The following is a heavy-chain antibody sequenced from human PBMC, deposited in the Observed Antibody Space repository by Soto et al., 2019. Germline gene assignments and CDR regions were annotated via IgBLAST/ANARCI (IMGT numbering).Heavy chain of an antibody. CDR2: IWYDGSNK. CDR1: GFTFSSYG. V-gene: IGHV3-33*01. CDR3: ARDRAGHLDY. Sequence: QVQLVESGGGVVQPVRSLRLSCAPSGFTFSSYGMHWVRQAPGKGLEWVAVIWYDGSNKYYADSVKGRFTISRDNSKNTLYLQMNSQRAEDTAVYYCARDRAGHLDYWGQGTLVIVSS. J-gene: IGHJ4*02. D-gene: IGHD6-13*01.